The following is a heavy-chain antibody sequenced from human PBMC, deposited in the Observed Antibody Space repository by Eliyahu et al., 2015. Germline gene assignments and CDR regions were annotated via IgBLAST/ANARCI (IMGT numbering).Heavy chain of an antibody. CDR2: ISWNSASK. J-gene: IGHJ4*02. Sequence: EVQLVESGGGLVQPGRSLRLSCAAXGFTFDGFAMHWVRQAPGKGLEWVSGISWNSASKGYADSVKGRFTISRDNAKNSLYLQMNSLRAEDTALYYCAKDQSPLFYYDSIDFWGQGTLVTVSS. V-gene: IGHV3-9*01. CDR1: GFTFDGFA. D-gene: IGHD3-22*01. CDR3: AKDQSPLFYYDSIDF.